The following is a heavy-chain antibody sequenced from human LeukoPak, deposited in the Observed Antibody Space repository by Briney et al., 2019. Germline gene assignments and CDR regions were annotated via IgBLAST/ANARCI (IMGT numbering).Heavy chain of an antibody. J-gene: IGHJ4*02. CDR3: ARDGLMDDFWSGYPWGY. CDR2: IKQDGSEK. V-gene: IGHV3-7*01. Sequence: PGGSLRLSCAASGFSFSSYSMNWVRQAPGKGLEWVANIKQDGSEKYYVDSVKGRFTISRDNAKNSLYLQMNSLRAEDTAVYYCARDGLMDDFWSGYPWGYWGQGTLVTVSS. D-gene: IGHD3-3*01. CDR1: GFSFSSYS.